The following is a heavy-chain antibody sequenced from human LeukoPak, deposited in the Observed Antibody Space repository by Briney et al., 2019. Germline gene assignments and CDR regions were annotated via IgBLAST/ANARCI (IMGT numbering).Heavy chain of an antibody. CDR1: GLRFSSYS. CDR3: ARYSPSFAY. V-gene: IGHV3-48*01. Sequence: GGSLRLSCAASGLRFSSYSMTWVRQAPGKGLEWVSYISSSSSSIYYADSVKGRFTISRDNAENSLYLQINSLRAEDTAVYYCARYSPSFAYWGQGTLVTVSS. D-gene: IGHD1-26*01. J-gene: IGHJ4*02. CDR2: ISSSSSSI.